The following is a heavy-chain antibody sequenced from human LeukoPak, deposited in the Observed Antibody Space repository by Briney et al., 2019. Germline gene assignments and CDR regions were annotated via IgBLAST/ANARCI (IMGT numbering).Heavy chain of an antibody. J-gene: IGHJ6*02. V-gene: IGHV4-34*01. CDR2: INHSGST. Sequence: PSETLSLTCTVYGGSFSGYYWSWIRQPPGKGLEWMGEINHSGSTNYNPSLKSRVTISVDTSKNQFSLKLSSVTAADTAVYYCARGRTTGTTFYFYFHGRDVWGQGPRVSVSS. CDR3: ARGRTTGTTFYFYFHGRDV. CDR1: GGSFSGYY. D-gene: IGHD4-11*01.